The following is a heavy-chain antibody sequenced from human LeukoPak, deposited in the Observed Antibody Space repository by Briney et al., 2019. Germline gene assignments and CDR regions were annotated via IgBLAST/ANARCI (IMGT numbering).Heavy chain of an antibody. V-gene: IGHV4-39*01. D-gene: IGHD3-22*01. CDR2: IYYSGRT. Sequence: SETLSLTCTVSGGSISSSSYYWGWIRQPPGKGLEGIGSIYYSGRTYYTPSLKSRVTISVDPSKNQFSVNLRFVTAADTAVYYCGRYHDSSDYWGKGTMVTVSS. CDR1: GGSISSSSYY. CDR3: GRYHDSSDY. J-gene: IGHJ4*02.